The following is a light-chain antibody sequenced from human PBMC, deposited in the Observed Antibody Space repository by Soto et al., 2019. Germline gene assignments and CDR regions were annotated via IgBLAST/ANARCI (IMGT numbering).Light chain of an antibody. CDR3: QQRSNWPPWK. CDR2: KAS. J-gene: IGKJ1*01. Sequence: DIQMTQSPSTVSSSVVDRVTITCLASQSISTWLAWYQQKPGNAPKLLIYKASTLESGVPSRFSGSGSGTEFTLTISSLEPEDFAVYYCQQRSNWPPWKFDQGTKVDIK. V-gene: IGKV1-5*03. CDR1: QSISTW.